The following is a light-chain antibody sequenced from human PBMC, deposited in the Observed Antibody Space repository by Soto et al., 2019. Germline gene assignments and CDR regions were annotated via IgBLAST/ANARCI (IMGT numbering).Light chain of an antibody. CDR1: QSVSSN. CDR3: QQYNNWPRT. Sequence: EIVMTQSPATLSVSPGERATLSCRASQSVSSNLAWYQQKPGQAPSLLIYGASTRATGIPARFSGSVSGTEFTLTIGSLQSEDFAVYYCQQYNNWPRTFGQGTKV. CDR2: GAS. V-gene: IGKV3-15*01. J-gene: IGKJ1*01.